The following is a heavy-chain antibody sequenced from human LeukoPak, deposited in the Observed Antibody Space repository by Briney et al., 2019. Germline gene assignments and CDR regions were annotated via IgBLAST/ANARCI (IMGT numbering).Heavy chain of an antibody. J-gene: IGHJ4*02. CDR1: GYTFTVYY. CDR2: INPNSGGT. D-gene: IGHD4-23*01. Sequence: ASVKVSCKASGYTFTVYYIHWVRQAPGQGLEWMGWINPNSGGTNYAQKFKGRVTMTRNTSISTAYMELSRLRSDDTAVYYCARGVPSTVLTQWDYWGQGTLVTVSS. V-gene: IGHV1-2*02. CDR3: ARGVPSTVLTQWDY.